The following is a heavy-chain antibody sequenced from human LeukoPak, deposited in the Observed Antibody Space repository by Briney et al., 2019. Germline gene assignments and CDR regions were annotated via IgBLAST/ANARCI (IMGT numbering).Heavy chain of an antibody. CDR3: ARARELGPFDY. J-gene: IGHJ4*02. CDR2: ISTYNGNT. CDR1: GYTFRNYG. Sequence: GASVKVSCQASGYTFRNYGISWVRQAPGQGLEWMGWISTYNGNTNYAQKLQGSVTMATDTSASTAYMELRSLRSDDTAVYYCARARELGPFDYWGQGTLVTVSS. D-gene: IGHD1-26*01. V-gene: IGHV1-18*01.